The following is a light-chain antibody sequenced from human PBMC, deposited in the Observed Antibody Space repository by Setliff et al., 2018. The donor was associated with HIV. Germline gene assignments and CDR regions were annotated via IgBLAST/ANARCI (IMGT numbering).Light chain of an antibody. J-gene: IGLJ1*01. Sequence: QSALAQPASVSGSPGQSITISCTGTSSDVGGYNYVSWYQQHPGKAPKLMIYDVNNRPSGVSYRFFGSKSGNTASLTISGLQAEDEADYYCSSYTSSSTRVFGTGTKVTVL. CDR2: DVN. CDR3: SSYTSSSTRV. CDR1: SSDVGGYNY. V-gene: IGLV2-14*03.